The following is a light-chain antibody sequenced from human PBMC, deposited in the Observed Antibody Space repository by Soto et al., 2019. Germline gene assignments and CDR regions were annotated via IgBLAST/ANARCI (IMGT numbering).Light chain of an antibody. CDR2: AAS. Sequence: DIQMTQSPSSLSASVGDRVTITCRASQSISNYLNWYQQKPGKAPKFLIYAASSLQSGVPSRFSGSGSGTDFTLTISSLQPEDFATYYYQQSYRTPLTFGPGTKVDIK. J-gene: IGKJ3*01. CDR3: QQSYRTPLT. V-gene: IGKV1-39*01. CDR1: QSISNY.